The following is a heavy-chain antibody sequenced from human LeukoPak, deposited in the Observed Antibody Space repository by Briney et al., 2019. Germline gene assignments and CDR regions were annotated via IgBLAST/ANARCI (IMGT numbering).Heavy chain of an antibody. CDR3: ARGGYYYYYYMDV. Sequence: GGSLRLSCAASGFTFSTYAMSWVRQTPGKGLEWVSSIAGSDAGTYFADSVKGRFTISRDNSKNTLYLQMNSLRAEDTAVYYCARGGYYYYYYMDVWGKGTTVTVSS. CDR1: GFTFSTYA. J-gene: IGHJ6*03. V-gene: IGHV3-23*01. CDR2: IAGSDAGT.